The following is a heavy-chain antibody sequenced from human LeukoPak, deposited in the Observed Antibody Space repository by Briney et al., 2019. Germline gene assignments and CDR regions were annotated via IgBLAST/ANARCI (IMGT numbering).Heavy chain of an antibody. V-gene: IGHV3-23*01. J-gene: IGHJ4*02. CDR2: ISGSGGST. D-gene: IGHD2-2*01. CDR3: AKSVRIVVVPAATPPLDY. CDR1: GFTFSSYA. Sequence: GGSLRLSCAASGFTFSSYAMSWVRQAPGKGLECVSAISGSGGSTYYADSVKGRFTISRDNSKNTLYLQMNSLRAEDTAVYYCAKSVRIVVVPAATPPLDYWGQGTLVTVSS.